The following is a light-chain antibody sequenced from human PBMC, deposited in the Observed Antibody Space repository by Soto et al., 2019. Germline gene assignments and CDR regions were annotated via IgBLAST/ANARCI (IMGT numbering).Light chain of an antibody. V-gene: IGLV4-69*01. J-gene: IGLJ2*01. CDR1: SGHSSYA. CDR2: LISDGSH. Sequence: QLVLTQSPSASASLGASVKLTCTLSSGHSSYAIAWHQQQPETGPRSLIKLISDGSHSKGDGIPDRFSGSSSGAARYLIIPNPQSEDEADYYCQTWITDNVLFGGGTKVTVL. CDR3: QTWITDNVL.